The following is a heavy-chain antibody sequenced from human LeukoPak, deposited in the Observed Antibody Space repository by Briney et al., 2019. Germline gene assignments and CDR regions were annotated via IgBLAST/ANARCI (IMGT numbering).Heavy chain of an antibody. Sequence: GGSLRLSCAASGFTFSSYWMHWVRQAPGKGLLWVSRINTDGSSTTYADSVKGRFTISRDNAKNTLYLQMNSLRAEDTALYHCAKEVDCPSDCLFFHSWGQGTLVTVSS. CDR3: AKEVDCPSDCLFFHS. V-gene: IGHV3-74*01. J-gene: IGHJ4*02. CDR1: GFTFSSYW. CDR2: INTDGSST. D-gene: IGHD2-21*02.